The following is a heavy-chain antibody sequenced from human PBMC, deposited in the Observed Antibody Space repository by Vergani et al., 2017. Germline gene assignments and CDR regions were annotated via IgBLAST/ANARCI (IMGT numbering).Heavy chain of an antibody. CDR1: RFTFSSYA. CDR2: ISYDGSKK. J-gene: IGHJ6*02. D-gene: IGHD1-26*01. CDR3: ARDGSATGYYYGMDV. V-gene: IGHV3-30-3*01. Sequence: QVQLVESGGGVVQPGRSLRLSCAASRFTFSSYAMHWVRQAPGKGLEWVAVISYDGSKKYYADSVKGRFTISRDNSKTTLYLQMNSLRAEDTAVYYCARDGSATGYYYGMDVWGQGTTVTVSS.